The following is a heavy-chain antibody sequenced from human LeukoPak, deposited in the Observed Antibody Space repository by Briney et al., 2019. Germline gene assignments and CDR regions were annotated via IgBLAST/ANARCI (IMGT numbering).Heavy chain of an antibody. Sequence: SETLSLTCAVYGESSFSSYYWSWIRPTPGGPLEWIGGINHSGYTNYNPSLKSRVTLSIDTSKNQFSLRLNSVTAADTAVYYCSRDVVENDYWGQGTLVTVSS. J-gene: IGHJ4*02. D-gene: IGHD2-21*01. CDR3: SRDVVENDY. V-gene: IGHV4-34*01. CDR1: GESSFSSYY. CDR2: INHSGYT.